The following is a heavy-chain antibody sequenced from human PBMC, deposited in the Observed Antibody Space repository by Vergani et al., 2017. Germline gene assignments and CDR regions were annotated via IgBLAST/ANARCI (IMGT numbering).Heavy chain of an antibody. CDR3: AREYPPLMATTT. V-gene: IGHV4-61*02. CDR2: IYTSGST. D-gene: IGHD5-24*01. Sequence: VQLQESGPGLVKPSQTLSLTCTVSGGSISSGSYYWSWIRQPAGKGLEWIGRIYTSGSTNYNPSLKSRVTISVDTSKNQFSLKLSSVTAADTAVYYCAREYPPLMATTTWGQGTLVTVSS. CDR1: GGSISSGSYY. J-gene: IGHJ5*02.